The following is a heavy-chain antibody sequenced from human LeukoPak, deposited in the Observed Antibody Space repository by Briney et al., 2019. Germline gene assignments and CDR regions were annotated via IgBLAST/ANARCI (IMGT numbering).Heavy chain of an antibody. J-gene: IGHJ6*03. D-gene: IGHD2-15*01. Sequence: SVEVSCKASGGTFSSYAISWVRQAPGQGLEWMGGIIPIFGTANYAQKFQGRVTITADESTSTAYMELSSLRSEDTAVYYCAREYCSGGSCYSWSGHYYYYYYMDVWGKGTTVTVSS. CDR2: IIPIFGTA. CDR1: GGTFSSYA. V-gene: IGHV1-69*01. CDR3: AREYCSGGSCYSWSGHYYYYYYMDV.